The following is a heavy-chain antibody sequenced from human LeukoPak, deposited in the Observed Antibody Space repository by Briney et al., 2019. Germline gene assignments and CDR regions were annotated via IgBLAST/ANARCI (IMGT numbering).Heavy chain of an antibody. CDR1: GFTFSSYS. J-gene: IGHJ4*02. D-gene: IGHD3-10*01. Sequence: GGSLRLSCAASGFTFSSYSMNWVRQAPGKGLEWVSSISSSSSYIYYADSVKGRFTISRDNAKNSLYLQMNSLRAEDTAVYYCAKGHYYGSGSLDYWGQGTLVTVSS. CDR2: ISSSSSYI. V-gene: IGHV3-21*04. CDR3: AKGHYYGSGSLDY.